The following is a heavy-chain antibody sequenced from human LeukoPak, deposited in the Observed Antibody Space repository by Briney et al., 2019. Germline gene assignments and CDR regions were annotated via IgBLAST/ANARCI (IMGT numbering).Heavy chain of an antibody. CDR2: IKKDGSEK. Sequence: PGGSLRRSCAASGFTLSSCWMSWIRQAPGKGLEWVANIKKDGSEKWYVDSVEGRFTISRDHAKNSLYLQMNSLRVADTAVYYCVRSGTSASFDYRGQGTLVTVSS. V-gene: IGHV3-7*01. J-gene: IGHJ4*02. CDR3: VRSGTSASFDY. CDR1: GFTLSSCW. D-gene: IGHD1-7*01.